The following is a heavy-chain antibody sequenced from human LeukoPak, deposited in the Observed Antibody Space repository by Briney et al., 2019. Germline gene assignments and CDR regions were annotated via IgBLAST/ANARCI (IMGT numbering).Heavy chain of an antibody. V-gene: IGHV4-30-2*01. J-gene: IGHJ4*02. CDR1: VGSINSGGFY. Sequence: RASGTLSLTCTVSVGSINSGGFYWSWIRQPPGKGLEWVGYIYHSGSTNYNPSLKSRVTISIDKSKNQFSLRLSSVTAADTAVYYCARTYRESFGYWGQGTLVTVSS. D-gene: IGHD1-26*01. CDR2: IYHSGST. CDR3: ARTYRESFGY.